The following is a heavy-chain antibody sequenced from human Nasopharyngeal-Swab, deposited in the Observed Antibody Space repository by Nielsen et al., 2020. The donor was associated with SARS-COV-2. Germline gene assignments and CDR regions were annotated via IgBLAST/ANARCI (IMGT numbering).Heavy chain of an antibody. CDR3: ARGGSGYDPFDY. Sequence: GESLKISCAASGFTVSSNYMNWVRQAPGKGLEWVSVIYSGGSTYYADSVKGRFTISRHISRNTLYLQMNSLRAEDTAVYFCARGGSGYDPFDYWGQGTLVTVSS. CDR1: GFTVSSNY. V-gene: IGHV3-53*04. CDR2: IYSGGST. D-gene: IGHD5-12*01. J-gene: IGHJ4*02.